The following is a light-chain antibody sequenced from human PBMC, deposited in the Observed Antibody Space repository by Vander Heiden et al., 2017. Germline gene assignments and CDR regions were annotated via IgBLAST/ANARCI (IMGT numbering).Light chain of an antibody. J-gene: IGKJ1*01. V-gene: IGKV1-39*01. Sequence: DIQMTQSPSSLSASVGDRVTITCRASQSISSYLNWYQQKPGKAPKLLIYAASRLQSGVPSSFSGSGCGTDFALTICSLQPEDVATYYCQQKYSTPRTFGQGTKVEIK. CDR1: QSISSY. CDR3: QQKYSTPRT. CDR2: AAS.